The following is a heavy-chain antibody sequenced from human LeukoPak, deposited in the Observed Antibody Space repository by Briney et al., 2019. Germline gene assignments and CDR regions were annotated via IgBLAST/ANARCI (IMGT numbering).Heavy chain of an antibody. Sequence: SETLSLTCTVSGGSISSSSYYWGWIRQPPGKGLEWIGSIYYSGSTYYNPSLKSRVTISVDTSKNQFSLKLSSVTAADTAVYYCARLVGATWERSLDYWGQGTLATVSS. D-gene: IGHD1-26*01. CDR1: GGSISSSSYY. J-gene: IGHJ4*02. CDR3: ARLVGATWERSLDY. V-gene: IGHV4-39*01. CDR2: IYYSGST.